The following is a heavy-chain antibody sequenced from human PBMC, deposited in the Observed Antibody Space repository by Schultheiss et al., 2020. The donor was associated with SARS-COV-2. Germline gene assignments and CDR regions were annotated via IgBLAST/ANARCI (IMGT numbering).Heavy chain of an antibody. V-gene: IGHV1-69*13. D-gene: IGHD3-10*01. CDR3: ARVLIFGAKYYFDY. Sequence: SVKVSCKVSGYTLTELSMHWVRQAPGQGLEWMGGIIPIFGTANYAQKFQGRVTITADESTSTAYMELSSLRSDDTAVYYCARVLIFGAKYYFDYWGQGTLVTVSS. CDR2: IIPIFGTA. J-gene: IGHJ4*02. CDR1: GYTLTELS.